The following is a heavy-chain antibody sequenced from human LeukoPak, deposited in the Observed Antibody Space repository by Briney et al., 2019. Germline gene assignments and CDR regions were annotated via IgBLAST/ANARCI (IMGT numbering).Heavy chain of an antibody. J-gene: IGHJ3*02. D-gene: IGHD3-22*01. CDR1: GFTFDDYA. CDR2: ISGDGGST. Sequence: AGGSLRLSCAASGFTFDDYAMHWVRHAPGKGLEWVSLISGDGGSTYYADSVKGRFTISRDNSKNSLYLQMNSLRTEDTALYYCAKADITMIVVAAFDIWGQGIMVTVSS. V-gene: IGHV3-43*02. CDR3: AKADITMIVVAAFDI.